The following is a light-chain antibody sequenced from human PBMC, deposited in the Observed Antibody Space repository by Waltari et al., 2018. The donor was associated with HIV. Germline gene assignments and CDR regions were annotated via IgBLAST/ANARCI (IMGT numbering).Light chain of an antibody. Sequence: DIQMTQSPSTLSSSVGDILTIPCRASHLVSTRVALSQHTPGKAPKLLIYGASSLKSAVPSRFSGSGSGTEFTLTISGLQPDDFATYYCQQYRYSPWTFGQGTKVDI. V-gene: IGKV1-5*03. CDR1: HLVSTR. CDR2: GAS. CDR3: QQYRYSPWT. J-gene: IGKJ1*01.